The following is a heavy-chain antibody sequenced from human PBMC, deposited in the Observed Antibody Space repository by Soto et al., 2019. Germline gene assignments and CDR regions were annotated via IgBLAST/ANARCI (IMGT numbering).Heavy chain of an antibody. CDR2: ISARGGRS. CDR3: AKVSIEYSASVDH. J-gene: IGHJ4*02. V-gene: IGHV3-23*01. D-gene: IGHD5-12*01. CDR1: GFSFSSYA. Sequence: EVQLLESGGDLVQPGGSLRLACAASGFSFSSYAMVWVGQAPGKGLEWVSVISARGGRSYFADSVKGRFTISRDNSKNVLSLEMNSLRAEDTRTSFFAKVSIEYSASVDHCGQGTLVLVSS.